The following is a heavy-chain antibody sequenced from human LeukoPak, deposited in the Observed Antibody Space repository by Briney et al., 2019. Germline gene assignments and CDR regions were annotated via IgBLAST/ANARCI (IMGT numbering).Heavy chain of an antibody. D-gene: IGHD4/OR15-4a*01. CDR1: GGSISSTNW. Sequence: PSENLSLTCAVSGGSISSTNWWSWVRQPPGKGLEWIGEIYHSGSTNYNPPLKSRVTISVEKSKNQFSLKLSSVTAADTAVYYCARAPFIQSDFGGAFDYWGQGTLVTVSS. V-gene: IGHV4-4*02. CDR2: IYHSGST. CDR3: ARAPFIQSDFGGAFDY. J-gene: IGHJ4*02.